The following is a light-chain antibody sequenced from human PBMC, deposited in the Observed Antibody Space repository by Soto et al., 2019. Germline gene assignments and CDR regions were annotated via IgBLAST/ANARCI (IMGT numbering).Light chain of an antibody. Sequence: QFALTQPASVSGSPGQSITISCTGTSSDVGGYDDVSWYQLHPGKAPKLMVFEVSNRPSGVSYRFSGSKSGNTASLTISGLQAEDEADYFCSSYSISTAYLFGTGTKVTVL. J-gene: IGLJ1*01. CDR2: EVS. CDR1: SSDVGGYDD. CDR3: SSYSISTAYL. V-gene: IGLV2-14*01.